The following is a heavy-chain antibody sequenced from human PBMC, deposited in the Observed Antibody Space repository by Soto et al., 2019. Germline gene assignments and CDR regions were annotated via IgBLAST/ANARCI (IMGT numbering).Heavy chain of an antibody. CDR3: AKPPSFGSLTEYGIDV. D-gene: IGHD3-10*01. J-gene: IGHJ6*02. CDR2: ISYDGSNK. V-gene: IGHV3-30*18. CDR1: GFTFSSYG. Sequence: PGGSLRLSCAASGFTFSSYGMHWVRQAPGKGLEWVAVISYDGSNKYYADSVKGRFTISRDNYKNTLYLQMNSLRAEDTAVYYCAKPPSFGSLTEYGIDVWGQGAPVSVS.